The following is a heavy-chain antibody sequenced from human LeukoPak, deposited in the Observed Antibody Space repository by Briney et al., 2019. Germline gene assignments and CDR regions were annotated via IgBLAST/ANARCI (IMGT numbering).Heavy chain of an antibody. V-gene: IGHV4-39*07. D-gene: IGHD1-7*01. CDR1: GGSISSGSYY. CDR3: ARDGTTTAFDI. J-gene: IGHJ3*02. CDR2: IYYSAST. Sequence: SETLSLTCTVSGGSISSGSYYWGCIRQPPGMGLEWIGNIYYSASTYYNPSLKSRVTISVDTSKNQFSLKLSSVTSADTAVYYCARDGTTTAFDIWGQGTMVTVSS.